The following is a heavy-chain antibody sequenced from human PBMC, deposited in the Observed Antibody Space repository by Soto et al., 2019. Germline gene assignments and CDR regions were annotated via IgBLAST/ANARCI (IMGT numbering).Heavy chain of an antibody. D-gene: IGHD4-17*01. J-gene: IGHJ6*02. CDR2: TYHSVST. CDR3: ARVAPGDYRPTHYYYYGMDV. Sequence: SETRSLTWAVSGGSISSSNWWSWVRQPPGKGLEWIGETYHSVSTNYNPSLKSRVTISVDKSKNQISLTLSSVTAADTAVYYFARVAPGDYRPTHYYYYGMDVWGQGTTVTVYS. V-gene: IGHV4-4*02. CDR1: GGSISSSNW.